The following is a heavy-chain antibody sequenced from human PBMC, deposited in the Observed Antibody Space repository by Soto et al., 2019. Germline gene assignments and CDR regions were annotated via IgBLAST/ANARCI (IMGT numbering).Heavy chain of an antibody. CDR2: SFYTEST. Sequence: HLQLQESGPGLVKPSETLSLTCTVSGNSISDRNYYWGWIRQPPGKRLEWIGSSFYTESTSYSPSLRGRVTISVDTSKNQFSLTVTSATAADTAIYFCATMTGFLVPTLAADYWGQGALVTVSS. V-gene: IGHV4-39*01. CDR1: GNSISDRNYY. D-gene: IGHD6-13*01. J-gene: IGHJ4*02. CDR3: ATMTGFLVPTLAADY.